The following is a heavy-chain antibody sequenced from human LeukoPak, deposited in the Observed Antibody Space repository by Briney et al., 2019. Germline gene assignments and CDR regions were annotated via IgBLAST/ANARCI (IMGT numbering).Heavy chain of an antibody. V-gene: IGHV3-7*01. J-gene: IGHJ4*02. CDR3: ASRESSMTRSH. CDR1: GFTFSNYW. Sequence: PGGSLRLSCAASGFTFSNYWMNWVRQVPGKGLEWVANINEDGSEQDYVDSVRGRFTISRDNAKNSLYLQMNSLRAEDTAVYYCASRESSMTRSHWGQGTLVTVSS. CDR2: INEDGSEQ. D-gene: IGHD2/OR15-2a*01.